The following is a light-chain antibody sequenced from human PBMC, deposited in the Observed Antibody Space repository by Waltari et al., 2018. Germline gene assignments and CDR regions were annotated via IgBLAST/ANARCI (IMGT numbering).Light chain of an antibody. Sequence: QSALTQPASVSGSPGQSITISCTGTATDVGGYNYVSWYQQHPGKAPKLIIFDVSSRPSGISNRFSGSKFSNTASLTISGVQPEDEADYYCCSFTSSSTWVFGGGTKLTVL. CDR1: ATDVGGYNY. V-gene: IGLV2-14*03. CDR3: CSFTSSSTWV. J-gene: IGLJ3*02. CDR2: DVS.